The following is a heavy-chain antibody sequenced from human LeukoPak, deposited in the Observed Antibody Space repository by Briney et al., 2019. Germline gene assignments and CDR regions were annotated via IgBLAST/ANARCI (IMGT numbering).Heavy chain of an antibody. V-gene: IGHV3-23*01. Sequence: PGGSLRLSCAASGFTFSSYAMSWVRQAPGKGLEWVSAISGSGGSTYYADSVKGRFTISRDNSKNTLYLQMNSLRAEDTAVYYCARNSGWYFSNSRYFDYWGQGTLVTVSS. J-gene: IGHJ4*02. D-gene: IGHD6-19*01. CDR1: GFTFSSYA. CDR3: ARNSGWYFSNSRYFDY. CDR2: ISGSGGST.